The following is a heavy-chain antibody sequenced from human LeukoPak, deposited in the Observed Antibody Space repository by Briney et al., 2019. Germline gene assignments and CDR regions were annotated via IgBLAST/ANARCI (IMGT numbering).Heavy chain of an antibody. J-gene: IGHJ4*02. Sequence: GGSLRLSCAASGFTFSIYAMTWVRQAPGKGLEWVSSISNSGGTYYADSVKGRFTISRDNSKNTLYLQMNSRRAEDTAVYYCAKEWIKEGGQGTLVTVPS. CDR3: AKEWIKE. D-gene: IGHD5-12*01. V-gene: IGHV3-23*01. CDR1: GFTFSIYA. CDR2: ISNSGGT.